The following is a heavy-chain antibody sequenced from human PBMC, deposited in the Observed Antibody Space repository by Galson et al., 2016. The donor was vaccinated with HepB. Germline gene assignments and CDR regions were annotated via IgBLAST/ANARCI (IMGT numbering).Heavy chain of an antibody. CDR2: ISTAGGYA. D-gene: IGHD3-10*01. V-gene: IGHV3-23*01. CDR1: GFTFSSYA. CDR3: AKRGPYYFDY. Sequence: SLRLSCAASGFTFSSYAMGWLRRAPGKGLECVTTISTAGGYAYYADSVKGRLTISRDNSKNTLYLQINSLRAEDTAIYYCAKRGPYYFDYWGQGTQVTVSS. J-gene: IGHJ4*02.